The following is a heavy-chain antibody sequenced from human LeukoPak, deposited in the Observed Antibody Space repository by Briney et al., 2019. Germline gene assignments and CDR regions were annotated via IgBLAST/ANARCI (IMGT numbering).Heavy chain of an antibody. CDR2: INSYNGDT. CDR1: GYTFITYD. CDR3: AGGNIRDWPLDY. J-gene: IGHJ4*01. V-gene: IGHV1-3*04. Sequence: GASVKVSCKVSGYTFITYDIHWVRQAPGQRLEWMGCINSYNGDTNYSQNFQGRVTITRDTSANTAYMELSSLTSEDTAVYYCAGGNIRDWPLDYWGQGVLVTVSS. D-gene: IGHD3-9*01.